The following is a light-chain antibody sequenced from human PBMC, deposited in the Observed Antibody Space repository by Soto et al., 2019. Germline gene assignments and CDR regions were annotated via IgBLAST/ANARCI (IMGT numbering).Light chain of an antibody. Sequence: QAVVTQSPSASASLGASVKLTCTLTSGHSNYAIAWHQQQPEKGPRYLMKLNSDGSHSKGDGIPDRFSGSSSGAERYLTISSLQSEDEADYYCQTWGTGIKVVFGGGTQLTVL. CDR1: SGHSNYA. CDR3: QTWGTGIKVV. V-gene: IGLV4-69*01. CDR2: LNSDGSH. J-gene: IGLJ2*01.